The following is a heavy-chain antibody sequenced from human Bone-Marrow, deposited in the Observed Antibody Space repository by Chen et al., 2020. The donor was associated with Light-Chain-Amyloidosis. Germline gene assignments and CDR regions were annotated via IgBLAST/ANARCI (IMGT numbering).Heavy chain of an antibody. J-gene: IGHJ4*02. D-gene: IGHD5-12*01. CDR2: IYPDDSDA. Sequence: EVHLEQSGPGVKTPGESLRISCKGSGYTFPNYWIGWVRQVPGKGMAWMGVIYPDDSDASYSPSFEGQVTISADKSITTAYLQWRSLKASDTAMYYCARRRDGYNFDYWGQGTLVTVSS. V-gene: IGHV5-51*01. CDR3: ARRRDGYNFDY. CDR1: GYTFPNYW.